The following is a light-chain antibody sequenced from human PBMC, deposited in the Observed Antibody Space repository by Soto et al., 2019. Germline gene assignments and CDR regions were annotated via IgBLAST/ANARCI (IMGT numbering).Light chain of an antibody. J-gene: IGKJ1*01. CDR1: QSVSSN. V-gene: IGKV3-15*01. CDR2: GAS. CDR3: QQFNDWPRT. Sequence: EIVMTQSPVTLSVSPGERATLSCRASQSVSSNLAWYQQKPGQAPRLLIYGASTRATGIPARFSGSGSGTEFTLTISNLQSEDFAINYCQQFNDWPRTFGQGTKVEIK.